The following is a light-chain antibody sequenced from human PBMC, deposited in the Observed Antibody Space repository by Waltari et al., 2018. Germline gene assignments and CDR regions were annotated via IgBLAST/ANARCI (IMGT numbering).Light chain of an antibody. CDR2: KAS. CDR3: QQYNSYSLLT. Sequence: DIQMTQSPSTLSASVGDRVTITCRASQSISNWLAWYQQKPGKAPKLLIYKASTLESGVPSRFGGSGSGTEVTLTISSLQPDDFATYYCQQYNSYSLLTFGGGTKVEIK. V-gene: IGKV1-5*03. J-gene: IGKJ4*01. CDR1: QSISNW.